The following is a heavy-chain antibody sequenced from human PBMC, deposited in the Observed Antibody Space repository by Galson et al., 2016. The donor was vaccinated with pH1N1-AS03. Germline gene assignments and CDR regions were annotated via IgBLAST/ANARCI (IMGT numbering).Heavy chain of an antibody. D-gene: IGHD3-16*01. Sequence: SLRLSCAASGFTFSSYTLKWVRQSPGKGLEWVSSISSSSSYIYYADSVKGRFTISRDNARKSLYLQMDSLRADDTAVYYCARGGRGNDEPDDLWGRGTRVAVSS. CDR3: ARGGRGNDEPDDL. V-gene: IGHV3-21*01. CDR2: ISSSSSYI. J-gene: IGHJ5*02. CDR1: GFTFSSYT.